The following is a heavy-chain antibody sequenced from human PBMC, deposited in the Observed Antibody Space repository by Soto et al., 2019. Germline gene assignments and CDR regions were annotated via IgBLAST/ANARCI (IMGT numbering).Heavy chain of an antibody. D-gene: IGHD6-19*01. CDR2: IDDSGVGA. CDR1: GFTFSNYA. V-gene: IGHV3-23*01. Sequence: GGSLRLSCAASGFTFSNYAMTWVRQAPGKGLEWVSGIDDSGVGAEYADSVKGRFTISRDNSKNTLYLQMNSLRDEDTALYYCVKLGVAVAGHFGYWGQGTLVTVSS. CDR3: VKLGVAVAGHFGY. J-gene: IGHJ4*02.